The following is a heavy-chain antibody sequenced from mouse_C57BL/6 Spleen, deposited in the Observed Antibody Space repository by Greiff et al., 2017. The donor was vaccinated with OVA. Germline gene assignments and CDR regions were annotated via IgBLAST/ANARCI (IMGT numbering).Heavy chain of an antibody. D-gene: IGHD1-1*01. CDR2: INPGSGGT. V-gene: IGHV1-54*01. J-gene: IGHJ2*01. Sequence: QVQLQQSGAELVRPGTSVKVSCKASGYAFTNYLIEWVKQRPGQGLEWIGVINPGSGGTNYNEKFKGKATLTADKSSSTAYMQLSSLTSEDSAVYFCARYDYGSSYWGQGTTLTVSS. CDR1: GYAFTNYL. CDR3: ARYDYGSSY.